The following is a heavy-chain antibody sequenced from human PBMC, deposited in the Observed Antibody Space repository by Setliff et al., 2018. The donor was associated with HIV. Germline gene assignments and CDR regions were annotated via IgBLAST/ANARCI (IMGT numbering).Heavy chain of an antibody. Sequence: PGGSLRLSCAASGFTFSSYWMSWVRQAPGKGLEWVANIKQDGSEKYYVDSVKGRFTISRDNAKNSLYLQMNSLRAEDTAVYYCARDYLSSSTRYYYHGMDVWGQGTTVTVSS. D-gene: IGHD6-6*01. CDR2: IKQDGSEK. CDR3: ARDYLSSSTRYYYHGMDV. J-gene: IGHJ6*02. CDR1: GFTFSSYW. V-gene: IGHV3-7*01.